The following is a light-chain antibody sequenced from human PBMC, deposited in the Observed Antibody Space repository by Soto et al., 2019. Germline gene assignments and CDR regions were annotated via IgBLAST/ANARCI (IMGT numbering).Light chain of an antibody. V-gene: IGKV1-13*02. CDR3: QQFNSYLYT. Sequence: AIQLTQCPSSLSASVGDRVTITCRASQGISSALAWYQQKPGKAPKLLIYDASSLESGVPSRFSGSGSGTDFTLTISSLQPEDFATYYCQQFNSYLYTFGQGTKLEIK. J-gene: IGKJ2*01. CDR2: DAS. CDR1: QGISSA.